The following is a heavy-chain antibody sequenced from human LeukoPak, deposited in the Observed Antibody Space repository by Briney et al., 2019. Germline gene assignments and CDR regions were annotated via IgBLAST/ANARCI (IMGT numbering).Heavy chain of an antibody. Sequence: PETLSPTCFPSVASITSSHSYWGFIRQPPGRGLEWIGRVYYSGSTYYNPSLRGRVIISVDTSKNQFSLKLSSATAADTAMYFCAILPATDTYYYDNRGYYRPGVHWGQGTLVTVSS. CDR2: VYYSGST. CDR1: VASITSSHSY. J-gene: IGHJ4*02. D-gene: IGHD3-22*01. V-gene: IGHV4-39*07. CDR3: AILPATDTYYYDNRGYYRPGVH.